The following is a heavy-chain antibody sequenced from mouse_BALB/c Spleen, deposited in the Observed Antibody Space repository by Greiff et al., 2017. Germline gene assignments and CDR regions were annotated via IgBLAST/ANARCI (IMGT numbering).Heavy chain of an antibody. Sequence: LQQPGSELVRPGASVKLSCKASGYTFTSYWMHWVKQRPGQGLEWIGNIYPGSGSTNYDEKFKSKATLTVDTSSSTAYMQLSSLTSEDSAVYYCTTTVPPFAYWGQGTLVTVSA. CDR2: IYPGSGST. V-gene: IGHV1S22*01. J-gene: IGHJ3*01. CDR3: TTTVPPFAY. D-gene: IGHD6-1*01. CDR1: GYTFTSYW.